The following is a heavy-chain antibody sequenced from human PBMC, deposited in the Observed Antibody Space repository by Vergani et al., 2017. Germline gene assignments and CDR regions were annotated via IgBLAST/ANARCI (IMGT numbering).Heavy chain of an antibody. J-gene: IGHJ4*02. CDR3: ARDLDSNYFLDY. CDR1: GGTFSSYG. V-gene: IGHV1-69*06. Sequence: QVQLVQSGTEVKKPGSSVKVSCKASGGTFSSYGISWVRQAPGQGLEWMGGIIPMFGTANYAQKFQGRVTITADKSTSTAYMELSSLRSEDTAVYYCARDLDSNYFLDYWGQGTLVTVSS. D-gene: IGHD4-11*01. CDR2: IIPMFGTA.